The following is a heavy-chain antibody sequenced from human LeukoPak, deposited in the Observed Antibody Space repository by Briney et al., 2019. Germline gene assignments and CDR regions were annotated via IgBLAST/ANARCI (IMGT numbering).Heavy chain of an antibody. Sequence: QPGRSLRLSCAASGFTYSSYNMHWVRQAPGKGLEWVAVISYDGSNKYHADSVKGRFTISRDNSKSTLYLQMNSLRPEDTAVYYCARGSNFDYWGQGTLVTVSS. D-gene: IGHD6-13*01. CDR3: ARGSNFDY. CDR1: GFTYSSYN. V-gene: IGHV3-30*03. CDR2: ISYDGSNK. J-gene: IGHJ4*02.